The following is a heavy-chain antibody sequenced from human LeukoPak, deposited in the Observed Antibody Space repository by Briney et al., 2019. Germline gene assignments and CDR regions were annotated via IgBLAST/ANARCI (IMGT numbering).Heavy chain of an antibody. Sequence: PSETLSLTCTVSGGSISSSSYYWGWIRQPPGKGLEWIGSIYYSGSTYYNPSLKSRVTISVDTSKNQFSLKLSSVTAADTAVYYCARDLSTVTTRRGIDAVAFDYWGQGTLVTVSS. V-gene: IGHV4-39*07. J-gene: IGHJ4*02. CDR1: GGSISSSSYY. CDR3: ARDLSTVTTRRGIDAVAFDY. CDR2: IYYSGST. D-gene: IGHD4-17*01.